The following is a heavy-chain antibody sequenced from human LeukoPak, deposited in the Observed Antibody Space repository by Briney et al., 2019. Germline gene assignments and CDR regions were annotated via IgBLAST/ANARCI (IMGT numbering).Heavy chain of an antibody. V-gene: IGHV3-23*01. D-gene: IGHD6-13*01. J-gene: IGHJ4*02. CDR1: GFTFSSYA. CDR2: ISGSGGST. Sequence: GGSLRLSCAASGFTFSSYAMSWVRQAPGKGLEWVSAISGSGGSTYYADSVKGRFTISRDNSKNTLYLQMNSLRAEDTAVYYCAKASRQQLVRGYRIDYWGQGTLVTVSP. CDR3: AKASRQQLVRGYRIDY.